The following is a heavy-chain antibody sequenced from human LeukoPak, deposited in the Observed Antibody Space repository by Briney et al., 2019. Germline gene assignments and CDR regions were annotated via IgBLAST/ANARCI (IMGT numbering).Heavy chain of an antibody. CDR1: GFIFSNNG. V-gene: IGHV3-33*01. D-gene: IGHD1-20*01. CDR2: IWYDGSKK. Sequence: GRSLRLSCAASGFIFSNNGMHWVRQAPGKGLEWVAVIWYDGSKKFYSDSAKGRFTISRDNAKNTLYLQMNSLRAEDTAVYYCLRDLNWSLDQWGQGTLVTVSS. J-gene: IGHJ4*02. CDR3: LRDLNWSLDQ.